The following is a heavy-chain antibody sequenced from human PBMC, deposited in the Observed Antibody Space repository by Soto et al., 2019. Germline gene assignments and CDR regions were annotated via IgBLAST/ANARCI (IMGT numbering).Heavy chain of an antibody. D-gene: IGHD2-15*01. Sequence: QVQLVQSGAEVKKPGASVKVSCKASGFTFTRYYIHWVRQAPGQGLEWMGLINPGLGTTTYAQKFKGRVTMTTETSTSTVYMELSSLRSDDTAGYYCAKTLSGGSYTASLVDYWGQGTLVTVSS. J-gene: IGHJ4*02. CDR2: INPGLGTT. V-gene: IGHV1-46*01. CDR1: GFTFTRYY. CDR3: AKTLSGGSYTASLVDY.